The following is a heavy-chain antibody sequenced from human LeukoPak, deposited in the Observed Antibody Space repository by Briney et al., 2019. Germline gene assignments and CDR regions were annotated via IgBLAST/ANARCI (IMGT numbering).Heavy chain of an antibody. V-gene: IGHV3-21*01. Sequence: PGGSLRLSCAASGFTFSSYSMTWVRQAPGKGLEWVSSISSSSSYIYYADSVKGRFTISRDNAKNSLYLQMNSLRAEDTAVYYCARFDDEWEPFDHWGQGTVVTVAS. CDR2: ISSSSSYI. CDR3: ARFDDEWEPFDH. D-gene: IGHD1-26*01. CDR1: GFTFSSYS. J-gene: IGHJ4*02.